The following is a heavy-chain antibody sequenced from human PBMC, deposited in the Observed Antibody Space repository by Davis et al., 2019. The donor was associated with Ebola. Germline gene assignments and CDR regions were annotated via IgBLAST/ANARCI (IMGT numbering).Heavy chain of an antibody. J-gene: IGHJ4*02. CDR3: ARISSSGYSDY. CDR1: GLTVSSNY. Sequence: PGGSLRLSCAASGLTVSSNYMSWVRQAPGKGLEWVSVIYSGGSTYYADSVKGRFTISRDNAKNTLYLQMNSLRAEDTAVYYCARISSSGYSDYWGQGTLVTVSS. V-gene: IGHV3-53*01. CDR2: IYSGGST. D-gene: IGHD3-22*01.